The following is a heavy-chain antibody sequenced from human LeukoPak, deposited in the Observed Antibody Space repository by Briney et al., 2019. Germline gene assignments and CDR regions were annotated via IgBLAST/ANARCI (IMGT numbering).Heavy chain of an antibody. Sequence: MPSETLSLTCAVYGGSFSGYYWSWIRQPPGKGLEWIGEINHSGSTNYNPSLKSRVTISVDTSKNQFSLKLSSVTAADTAVYYCARHARYFYYFDYWGQGTLVTVSS. CDR2: INHSGST. V-gene: IGHV4-34*01. CDR1: GGSFSGYY. CDR3: ARHARYFYYFDY. D-gene: IGHD1-14*01. J-gene: IGHJ4*02.